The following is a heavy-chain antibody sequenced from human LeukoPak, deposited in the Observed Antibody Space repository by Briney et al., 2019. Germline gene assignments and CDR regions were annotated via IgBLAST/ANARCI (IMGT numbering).Heavy chain of an antibody. CDR3: VRHPQRSGWSHFDY. J-gene: IGHJ4*02. CDR1: GYRFTAYW. V-gene: IGHV5-51*01. CDR2: TYPGDSNT. Sequence: GESLKTSCKVSGYRFTAYWIGCVRQMPGMGLEWVAITYPGDSNTVYSPSFQGQVTISADTSISTAYLQWNSLRASDTAMYFCVRHPQRSGWSHFDYWGQGTLVTVSP. D-gene: IGHD6-19*01.